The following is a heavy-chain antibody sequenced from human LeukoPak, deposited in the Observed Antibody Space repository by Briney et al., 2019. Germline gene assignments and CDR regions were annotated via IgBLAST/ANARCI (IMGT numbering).Heavy chain of an antibody. V-gene: IGHV4-31*03. CDR2: IYYSGST. Sequence: SQTLSLTCTVSGGSISSGGYYWSWIRQHPGKGLEWIGYIYYSGSTYYNPSLKSRVTISVDTSKNQFSLKLSSVTAADTAVYYCARTYYDILTGYAFGYWGQGTLVTVSS. D-gene: IGHD3-9*01. CDR3: ARTYYDILTGYAFGY. CDR1: GGSISSGGYY. J-gene: IGHJ4*02.